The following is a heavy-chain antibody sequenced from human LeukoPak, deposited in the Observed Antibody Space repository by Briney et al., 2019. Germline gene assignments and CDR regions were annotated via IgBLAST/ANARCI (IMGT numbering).Heavy chain of an antibody. J-gene: IGHJ6*02. CDR2: ICTSGST. CDR1: GGSISSYY. CDR3: ARGRGYCTNGVCYSPYGMDA. V-gene: IGHV4-4*07. D-gene: IGHD2-8*01. Sequence: SETLSLTCTVSGGSISSYYWSWIRQPAGKGLEWIGRICTSGSTNYNPSLKSRVTMSVDTSKNQFSLKLSSVTAADTAVYCCARGRGYCTNGVCYSPYGMDAWGQGTTVTVSS.